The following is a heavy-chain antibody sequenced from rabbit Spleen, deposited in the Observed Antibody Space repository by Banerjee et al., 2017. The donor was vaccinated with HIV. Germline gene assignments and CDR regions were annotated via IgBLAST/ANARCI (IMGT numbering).Heavy chain of an antibody. CDR1: GFSFSSIYW. CDR2: IAGASSGDT. Sequence: QEQLVESGGDLVKPGASLTLTCTPSGFSFSSIYWMCWVRQAPGKGLEWIACIAGASSGDTYYANWVNGRFTISSHNAQNTLYLQLSSLTAADTATYFCVRDQAGDADYGPYYLNLWGPGTLVTVS. D-gene: IGHD2-1*01. J-gene: IGHJ4*01. V-gene: IGHV1S45*01. CDR3: VRDQAGDADYGPYYLNL.